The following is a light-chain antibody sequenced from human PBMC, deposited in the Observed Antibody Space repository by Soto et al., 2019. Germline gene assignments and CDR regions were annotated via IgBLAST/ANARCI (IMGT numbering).Light chain of an antibody. CDR1: QSVSSN. CDR3: QQYDNWPIT. V-gene: IGKV3-15*01. Sequence: EIVVTQSPATLSVSPGERATLSCRASQSVSSNLAWYQQKPGQAPRLLIYGASTRATGLPARFSGSGSGTEFTLIISSLQSEDSAVYYCQQYDNWPITFGQGTRLEIK. CDR2: GAS. J-gene: IGKJ5*01.